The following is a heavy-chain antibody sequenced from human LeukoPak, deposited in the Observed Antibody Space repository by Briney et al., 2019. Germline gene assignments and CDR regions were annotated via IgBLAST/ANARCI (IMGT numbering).Heavy chain of an antibody. Sequence: GGSLRLSCAASGFTFSSYWMHWVRQAPGKGLVWVSRINSDGSSTSYADSVKGRFTISRDNAKNTLYLQMNSLRAEDTALYYCARSPPWYSSSCGIDYWGQGTLVTVSS. CDR1: GFTFSSYW. V-gene: IGHV3-74*01. CDR3: ARSPPWYSSSCGIDY. CDR2: INSDGSST. D-gene: IGHD6-13*01. J-gene: IGHJ4*02.